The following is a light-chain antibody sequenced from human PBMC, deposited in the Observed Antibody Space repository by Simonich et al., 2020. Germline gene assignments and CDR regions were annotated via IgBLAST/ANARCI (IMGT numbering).Light chain of an antibody. V-gene: IGLV3-10*01. CDR2: EDN. Sequence: SYELTQPPSLSVSPGQTARITCSGYALPKKYAYWYQQKSGQAPVRGLYEDNQRPPGIPERFSGSSSGTMATLTISGAQVEDEADYYCYSTDSSGNHWVFGGGTKLTVL. CDR1: ALPKKY. CDR3: YSTDSSGNHWV. J-gene: IGLJ3*02.